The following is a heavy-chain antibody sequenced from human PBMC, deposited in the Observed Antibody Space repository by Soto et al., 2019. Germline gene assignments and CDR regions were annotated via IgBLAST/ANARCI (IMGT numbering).Heavy chain of an antibody. D-gene: IGHD1-1*01. J-gene: IGHJ4*02. Sequence: DVQLVESGGALVQPGESLRLSCVASGFAFGTQSMNWVRQAPGKGLEWVAYIKSSGDNIFYADSVKGRFTISRDNARNSLYLQMNSLGADDTAVYYCLRAVGPTDWRKHYFQDWGQGTLVTVSS. V-gene: IGHV3-48*01. CDR3: LRAVGPTDWRKHYFQD. CDR1: GFAFGTQS. CDR2: IKSSGDNI.